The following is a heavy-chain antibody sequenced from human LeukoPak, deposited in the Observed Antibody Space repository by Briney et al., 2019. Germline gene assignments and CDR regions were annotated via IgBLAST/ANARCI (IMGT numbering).Heavy chain of an antibody. D-gene: IGHD4-17*01. CDR1: GFTFSRYA. CDR2: ISNNGGST. J-gene: IGHJ4*02. CDR3: ARDLHDYGDYGIDY. V-gene: IGHV3-64*04. Sequence: PGGSLRLSCSASGFTFSRYAMHWVRQAPGKGLEYVSAISNNGGSTYYADSVKGRFTISRDNAKNSLYLQMNSLRAEDTAVYYCARDLHDYGDYGIDYWGQGTLVTVSS.